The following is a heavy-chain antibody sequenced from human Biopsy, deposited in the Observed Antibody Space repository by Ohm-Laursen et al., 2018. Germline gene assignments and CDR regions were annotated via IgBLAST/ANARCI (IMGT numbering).Heavy chain of an antibody. CDR2: VYNGGIT. D-gene: IGHD3-3*01. CDR1: GVSINGGRYY. CDR3: ARTPRDSFWSGSYKRGLWFDP. V-gene: IGHV4-61*01. Sequence: GTLSLTCAVSGVSINGGRYYWTWIRQTPGKGLEWIGHVYNGGITNYNPSLKSRVTISKDTSKNQFSLQLSSVTAADTAVYYCARTPRDSFWSGSYKRGLWFDPWGQGTLVTVSS. J-gene: IGHJ5*02.